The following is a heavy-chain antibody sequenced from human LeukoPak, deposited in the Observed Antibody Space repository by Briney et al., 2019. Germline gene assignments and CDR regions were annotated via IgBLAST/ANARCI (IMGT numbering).Heavy chain of an antibody. J-gene: IGHJ4*02. Sequence: SETLSLTCTVSGGSISSSSYYWGWIRQPPGKGLEWIGSIYYSGSTYYNPSLKSRVTISVDTSKNQFSLKLSSVTAADTAVYYCARDLSLGYWGQGTLVTVSS. CDR3: ARDLSLGY. V-gene: IGHV4-39*07. CDR2: IYYSGST. CDR1: GGSISSSSYY. D-gene: IGHD2/OR15-2a*01.